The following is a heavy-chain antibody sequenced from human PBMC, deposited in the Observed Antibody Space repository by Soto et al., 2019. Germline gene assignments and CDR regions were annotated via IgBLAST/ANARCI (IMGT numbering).Heavy chain of an antibody. CDR3: ARLTDYDSPGGYFDY. CDR1: GYSFTSYW. V-gene: IGHV5-51*07. D-gene: IGHD3-22*01. Sequence: GESLKFSCKGSGYSFTSYWIGWVHQMPGKGLEWMGIIYPGDSDTRYSPSFQGQVTISADKSISTAYLQWSSLKTSDTAMYYCARLTDYDSPGGYFDYWGQGTLLTVS. CDR2: IYPGDSDT. J-gene: IGHJ4*02.